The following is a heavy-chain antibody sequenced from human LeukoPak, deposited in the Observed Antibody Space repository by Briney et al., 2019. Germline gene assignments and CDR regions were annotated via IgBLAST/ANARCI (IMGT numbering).Heavy chain of an antibody. J-gene: IGHJ5*02. CDR2: INPNSGGT. D-gene: IGHD6-19*01. CDR1: GYTFTGYY. V-gene: IGHV1-2*04. CDR3: ARAAPYSSGWYGPRWFDP. Sequence: ASVKVSCKASGYTFTGYYMHWVRQAPGQGLEWMGWINPNSGGTNYAQKFQGWVTMTRDTSISTAYMELSRLRSDDTAVYYCARAAPYSSGWYGPRWFDPWGQGTLVTVSP.